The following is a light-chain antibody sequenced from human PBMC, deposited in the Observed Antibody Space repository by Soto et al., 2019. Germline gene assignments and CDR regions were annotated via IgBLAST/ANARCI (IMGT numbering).Light chain of an antibody. V-gene: IGLV2-11*01. CDR1: SSDVGGYDY. CDR3: CSYAGTYTFYV. CDR2: DVT. J-gene: IGLJ1*01. Sequence: SVLPKPRSVSGSPGESVTISCTGTSSDVGGYDYVSWYQQHPGKAPKLMIYDVTKRPSGVPDRFSGSRSGNTASLTISGLQAEDDADYYCCSYAGTYTFYVFGTGTKVTVL.